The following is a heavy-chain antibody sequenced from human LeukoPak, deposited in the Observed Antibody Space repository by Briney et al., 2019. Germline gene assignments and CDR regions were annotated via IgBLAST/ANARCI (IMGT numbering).Heavy chain of an antibody. Sequence: GRSLRLSCAASGFTFSSYGMHWVRQAPGKGLEWVAVISYDGSNKYYADSVKGRFTISRDNSKNTLYLLMNSLRAEDTAVYYCAKDLSVTTTVYYYYYGMDVWGQGTTVTVSS. CDR1: GFTFSSYG. V-gene: IGHV3-30*18. CDR2: ISYDGSNK. CDR3: AKDLSVTTTVYYYYYGMDV. J-gene: IGHJ6*02. D-gene: IGHD4-17*01.